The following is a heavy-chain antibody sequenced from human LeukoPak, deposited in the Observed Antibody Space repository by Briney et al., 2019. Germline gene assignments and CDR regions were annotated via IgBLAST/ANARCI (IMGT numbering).Heavy chain of an antibody. Sequence: PSETLSLTCTVSGGSISSYYWSWIRQPPGKGLEWIGYIYYSGSTNYNPSLKSRVTISVDRSKNQFSLKLSSVTAADTAVYYCARENLLVFFFDYWGQGTLVTVSS. D-gene: IGHD3-3*01. CDR2: IYYSGST. V-gene: IGHV4-59*12. CDR3: ARENLLVFFFDY. CDR1: GGSISSYY. J-gene: IGHJ4*02.